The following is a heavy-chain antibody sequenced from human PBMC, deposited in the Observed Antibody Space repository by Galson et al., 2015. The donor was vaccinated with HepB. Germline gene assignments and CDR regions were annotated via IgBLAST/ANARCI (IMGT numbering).Heavy chain of an antibody. J-gene: IGHJ6*02. V-gene: IGHV1-69*06. Sequence: SVKVSCKASGGTFSSYAISWVRQAPGQGLEWMGGIIPIFGTANYAQKFQGRVTITADKSTSTAYMELSSLRSEGTAVYYCARDLRVIPKGYYYYYYGMDVWGQGTTVTVSS. CDR1: GGTFSSYA. CDR3: ARDLRVIPKGYYYYYYGMDV. CDR2: IIPIFGTA. D-gene: IGHD2-21*01.